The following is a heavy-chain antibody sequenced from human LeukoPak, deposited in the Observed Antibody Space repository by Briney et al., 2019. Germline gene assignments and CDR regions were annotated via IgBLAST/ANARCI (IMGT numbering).Heavy chain of an antibody. J-gene: IGHJ6*03. V-gene: IGHV4-34*01. D-gene: IGHD3/OR15-3a*01. CDR1: GGSFSGYY. CDR3: ARLGYFGLVTYYYYYYYMDV. CDR2: INHSGST. Sequence: SETLSLTCAVYGGSFSGYYWSWIRQPPGKGLEWIGEINHSGSTNYNPSLKSRVTISVDTSKNQFSLKLSSVAAADTAVYYCARLGYFGLVTYYYYYYYMDVWGKGTTVTVSS.